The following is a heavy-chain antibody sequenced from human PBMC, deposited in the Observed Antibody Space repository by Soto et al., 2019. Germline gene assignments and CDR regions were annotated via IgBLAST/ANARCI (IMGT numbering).Heavy chain of an antibody. D-gene: IGHD3-9*01. CDR2: ISSSSSYI. CDR3: ARGDILTGYAFFDY. CDR1: GFTFSSYY. J-gene: IGHJ4*02. V-gene: IGHV3-21*01. Sequence: EVQLVESGGGLVKPGGSLRLYCAASGFTFSSYYMNWVRQAPGKGLEWVSSISSSSSYIYYADSVKGRFTISRDNAKNSLYLQMNSLRAEDTAVYYCARGDILTGYAFFDYWGQGTLVTVSS.